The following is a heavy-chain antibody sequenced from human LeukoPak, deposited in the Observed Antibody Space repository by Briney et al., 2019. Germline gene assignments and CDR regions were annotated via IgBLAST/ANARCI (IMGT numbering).Heavy chain of an antibody. V-gene: IGHV4-61*02. CDR1: GGSISSGSYY. J-gene: IGHJ3*02. D-gene: IGHD3-22*01. CDR3: ARGPYSYDSSGAFDI. CDR2: IYTSGST. Sequence: PSETLSLTCTVSGGSISSGSYYWSWIRQPAGKGLEWIGCIYTSGSTNYNPSLKSRVTISVDTSKNQFSLKLSSVTAADTAVYFCARGPYSYDSSGAFDIWGQGTMVTVSS.